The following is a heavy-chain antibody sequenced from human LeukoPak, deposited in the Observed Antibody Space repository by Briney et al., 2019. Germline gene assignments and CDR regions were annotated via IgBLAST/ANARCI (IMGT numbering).Heavy chain of an antibody. D-gene: IGHD3-10*01. CDR2: ISAYNVNT. J-gene: IGHJ5*02. Sequence: GASVKVSCKASGYTFTTYGISWVRQAPGQGLEWMGWISAYNVNTNYAQKLQGRVTMTTDTSTSTAYMELRSLRSDDTAVYYCARRGSGIYKTKKYNWFDPWGQGTLVTVSS. CDR3: ARRGSGIYKTKKYNWFDP. CDR1: GYTFTTYG. V-gene: IGHV1-18*01.